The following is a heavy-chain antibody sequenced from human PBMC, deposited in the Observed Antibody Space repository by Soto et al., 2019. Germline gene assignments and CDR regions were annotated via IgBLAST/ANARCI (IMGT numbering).Heavy chain of an antibody. CDR2: ISSSSSYT. D-gene: IGHD3-22*01. CDR3: ARSITDYYDSSGYYDDY. V-gene: IGHV3-11*03. Sequence: GGSLRLSCAASGFTFSDYYMSWIRQAPGKGLEWVSYISSSSSYTNYADSVKGRFTISRDNAKNSLYLQMNSLRAEDTAVYYCARSITDYYDSSGYYDDYWGQGTLVTVSS. CDR1: GFTFSDYY. J-gene: IGHJ4*02.